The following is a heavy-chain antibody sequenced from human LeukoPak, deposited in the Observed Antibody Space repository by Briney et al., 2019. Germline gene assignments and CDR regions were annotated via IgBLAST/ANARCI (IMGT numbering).Heavy chain of an antibody. Sequence: GGSLRLSCAASGFTFSSYSMNWVRQAPGKGLEWVSYISSRSSTIYYADSVKGRFTISRDNGKNSLHLQMNSLRAEDTAVYYCARSGYSYGCDYWGQGTLVTVSS. D-gene: IGHD5-18*01. CDR2: ISSRSSTI. J-gene: IGHJ4*02. CDR3: ARSGYSYGCDY. V-gene: IGHV3-48*01. CDR1: GFTFSSYS.